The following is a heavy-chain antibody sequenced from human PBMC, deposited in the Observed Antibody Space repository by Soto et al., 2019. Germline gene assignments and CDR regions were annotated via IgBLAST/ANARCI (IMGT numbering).Heavy chain of an antibody. Sequence: SGGSLRLSCAASGFTFSSYAMHWVRQAPGKGLEWVSAISDSGGNKYYADSVKGRFTISRDNSKNTLYLQMNSLRAEDTAVYYCAKGGDYGSGLFDPWGQGTRVTVSS. CDR3: AKGGDYGSGLFDP. V-gene: IGHV3-23*01. CDR2: ISDSGGNK. D-gene: IGHD3-10*01. J-gene: IGHJ5*02. CDR1: GFTFSSYA.